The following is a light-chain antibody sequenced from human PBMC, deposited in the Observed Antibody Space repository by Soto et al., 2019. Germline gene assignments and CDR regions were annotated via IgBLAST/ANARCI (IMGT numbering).Light chain of an antibody. V-gene: IGKV3-20*01. CDR3: QQYGSAPRT. Sequence: EIVWTQSPGTLSLPPGERATVSCRASQSVSSNYLAWYQQKPGQAPRVLIYYASTRATGIPDRFSGSGSGTDCTLTISRLELEDFEVYYCQQYGSAPRTFVQGTKLEIK. CDR1: QSVSSNY. J-gene: IGKJ1*01. CDR2: YAS.